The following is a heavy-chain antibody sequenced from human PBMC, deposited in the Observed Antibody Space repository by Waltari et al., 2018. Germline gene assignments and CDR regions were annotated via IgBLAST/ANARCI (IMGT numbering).Heavy chain of an antibody. CDR3: ARDRGSGSYYFDY. V-gene: IGHV3-33*01. CDR2: IWYDGSNK. Sequence: QVQLVESGGGVVQPGRSLRLSCAASGFTFSSYGMHWVRQAPGKGLEGVAVIWYDGSNKYYADSVKGRFTISRDNSKNTLYLQMNSLRAEDTAVYYCARDRGSGSYYFDYWGQGTLVTVSS. D-gene: IGHD3-10*01. J-gene: IGHJ4*02. CDR1: GFTFSSYG.